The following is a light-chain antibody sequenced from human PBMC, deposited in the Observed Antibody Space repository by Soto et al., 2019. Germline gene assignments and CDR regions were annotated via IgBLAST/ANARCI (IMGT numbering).Light chain of an antibody. V-gene: IGKV3-15*01. J-gene: IGKJ5*01. CDR2: GAS. CDR3: QQYNNWPSIT. Sequence: EIVMTQSPATLSLSPGERVTLSCRASQGVSSYLAWYQQKPGQAPRLLIYGASTRATGIPARFSGSGSGTEFTLTISSLQSEDFAVHYCQQYNNWPSITFGQGTRLEI. CDR1: QGVSSY.